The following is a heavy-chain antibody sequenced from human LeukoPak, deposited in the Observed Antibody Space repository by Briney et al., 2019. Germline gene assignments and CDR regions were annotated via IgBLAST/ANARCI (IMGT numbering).Heavy chain of an antibody. CDR3: ARDRYDSYPMDV. CDR1: GGSISSGAYY. Sequence: SETLSLTCTVSGGSISSGAYYWSWIRQHPGRGLEWIGYAHNSGSTYYNPSLKSRISISVDTSKNQFSLKLSSVTAADTAVYYCARDRYDSYPMDVWGQGTTVTVSS. V-gene: IGHV4-31*03. J-gene: IGHJ6*02. D-gene: IGHD3-3*01. CDR2: AHNSGST.